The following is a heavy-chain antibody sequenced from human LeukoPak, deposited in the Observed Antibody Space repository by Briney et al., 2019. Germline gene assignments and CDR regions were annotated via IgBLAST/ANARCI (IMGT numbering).Heavy chain of an antibody. J-gene: IGHJ5*02. V-gene: IGHV1-69*13. CDR1: GGTFSSYA. Sequence: SVKVSCKASGGTFSSYAISWVRQAPGQGLEWMGGIIPIFGTANYAQKFQGRVTITADESTSTAYMELSSLRSEDTAVYYCARGEQQLLWLGSWFDPWGQGTLVTVSS. CDR3: ARGEQQLLWLGSWFDP. CDR2: IIPIFGTA. D-gene: IGHD6-13*01.